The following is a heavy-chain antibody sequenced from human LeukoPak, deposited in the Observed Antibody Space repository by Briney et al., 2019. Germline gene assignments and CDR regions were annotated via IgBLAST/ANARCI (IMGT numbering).Heavy chain of an antibody. J-gene: IGHJ4*02. V-gene: IGHV4-34*01. Sequence: SETLSLTCDVYGGSFSGYYWSWIRQPPGKGLEWIGEINHSGSTNYNPSLKSRVTISVDTSKNQFSLKLSSVTAADTAVYYCARGPSGYDLWGQGTLVTVSS. CDR1: GGSFSGYY. CDR3: ARGPSGYDL. D-gene: IGHD5-12*01. CDR2: INHSGST.